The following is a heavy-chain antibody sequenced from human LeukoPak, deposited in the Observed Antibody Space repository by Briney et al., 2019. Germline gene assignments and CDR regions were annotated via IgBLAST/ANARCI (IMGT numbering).Heavy chain of an antibody. Sequence: PGGSLRLSCAASGFTFSSYSMNWVRQAPGEGLWCGSSIISSSSYIYYADSVKGRFTISRDNAKNSLYRQMNRLRAEDTAVYYCARGYQLLPIDYWGQGTLVTVSS. CDR3: ARGYQLLPIDY. J-gene: IGHJ4*02. CDR1: GFTFSSYS. D-gene: IGHD2-2*01. CDR2: IISSSSYI. V-gene: IGHV3-21*01.